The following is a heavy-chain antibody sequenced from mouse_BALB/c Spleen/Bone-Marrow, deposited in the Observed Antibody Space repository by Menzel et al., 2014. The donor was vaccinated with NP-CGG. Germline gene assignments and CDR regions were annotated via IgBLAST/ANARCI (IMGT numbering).Heavy chain of an antibody. V-gene: IGHV1-7*01. D-gene: IGHD2-4*01. Sequence: QVQLTQSGAELAKPGASVKMSCKASGYTFTSYWMHWVKQRPGQGLEWIGNINPSSGYTEYNQKFKDKAPLTADKSSSTAYMQLSSLTSEDSAVYYCARPITTGIQAWFAYWGQGILVTVSA. J-gene: IGHJ3*01. CDR2: INPSSGYT. CDR3: ARPITTGIQAWFAY. CDR1: GYTFTSYW.